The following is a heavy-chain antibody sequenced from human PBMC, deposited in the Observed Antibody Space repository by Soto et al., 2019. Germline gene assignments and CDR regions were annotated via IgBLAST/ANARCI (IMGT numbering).Heavy chain of an antibody. V-gene: IGHV3-33*01. J-gene: IGHJ4*02. CDR3: ARDSHVGSGWQLTADY. D-gene: IGHD6-19*01. CDR2: IWYDGSNK. CDR1: GFTFSSYG. Sequence: XVSLRLSCAASGFTFSSYGMHGVRQAPGKGLEWVAVIWYDGSNKYYAESVKGRFTISRDNSKNTLYLQMNSLRAEDTAVYYCARDSHVGSGWQLTADYWGQGTLVTVSS.